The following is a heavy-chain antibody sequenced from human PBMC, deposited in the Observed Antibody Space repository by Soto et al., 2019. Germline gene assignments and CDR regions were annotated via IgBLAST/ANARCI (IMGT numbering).Heavy chain of an antibody. Sequence: QVQLVESGGGVVQPGRSLRLSCGASGFTFSSYAMHWVRQAPGKGLEWVAVISYDGSNKYYADSVKGRFTISRDNSKNTRYLQSNSRRAEDTAVYYCARVGTGTIGAVYFDYWGQGTRVTVSS. CDR3: ARVGTGTIGAVYFDY. CDR1: GFTFSSYA. V-gene: IGHV3-30-3*01. J-gene: IGHJ4*02. CDR2: ISYDGSNK. D-gene: IGHD1-7*01.